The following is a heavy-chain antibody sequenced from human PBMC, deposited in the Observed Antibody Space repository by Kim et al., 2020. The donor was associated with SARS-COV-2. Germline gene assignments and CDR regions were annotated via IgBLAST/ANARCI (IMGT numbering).Heavy chain of an antibody. D-gene: IGHD1-26*01. J-gene: IGHJ3*02. Sequence: SETLSLTCTVSGGSISSYYWSWIRQPPGKGLEWIGYIYYSGSTNYNPSLKSRVTISVDTSKNQFSLKLSSVTAADTAVYYCARFLPGAPFDIWGQGTMVTVSS. CDR2: IYYSGST. CDR1: GGSISSYY. V-gene: IGHV4-59*01. CDR3: ARFLPGAPFDI.